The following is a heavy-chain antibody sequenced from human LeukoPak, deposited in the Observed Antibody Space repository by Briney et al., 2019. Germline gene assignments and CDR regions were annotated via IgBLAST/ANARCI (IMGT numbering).Heavy chain of an antibody. CDR1: GGSISSGGYY. D-gene: IGHD2-2*02. J-gene: IGHJ5*02. Sequence: SEALSLTCTVSGGSISSGGYYWSWIRQHPGKGLEWIGYIYYSGSTYSNPSLKSRVTISVDTSKNQFSLNLSSVTAADTAVYYCARYCSSTNCYKGGFDPWGQGTLVTVSS. CDR3: ARYCSSTNCYKGGFDP. V-gene: IGHV4-31*03. CDR2: IYYSGST.